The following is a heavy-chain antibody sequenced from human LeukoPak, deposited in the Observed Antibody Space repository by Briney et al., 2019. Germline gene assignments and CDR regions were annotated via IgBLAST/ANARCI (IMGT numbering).Heavy chain of an antibody. CDR2: ISGSGDTT. CDR3: AVRNGTTMIVADY. D-gene: IGHD3-22*01. Sequence: GGSLRLSCAASGFTFSSYAMSWVRQPPGRGLEWVAGISGSGDTTYYADSVKGRFTISRDNFKNTLYVQMNNLRAEDTAVYYCAVRNGTTMIVADYWGQGTLVTVSS. V-gene: IGHV3-23*01. CDR1: GFTFSSYA. J-gene: IGHJ4*02.